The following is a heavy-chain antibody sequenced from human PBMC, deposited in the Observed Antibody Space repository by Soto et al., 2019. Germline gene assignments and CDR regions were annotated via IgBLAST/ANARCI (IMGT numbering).Heavy chain of an antibody. Sequence: GESLKISCKGSGYSFTKYWISWVRQMPGKGLEWMGRIDPSDSYTNYSPSFQGHVTISADKSISTAYLQWSSLKASDTAMYYCARASMQSRGYSYGHGGMDVWGQGTTVTVSS. CDR1: GYSFTKYW. V-gene: IGHV5-10-1*01. CDR2: IDPSDSYT. CDR3: ARASMQSRGYSYGHGGMDV. D-gene: IGHD5-18*01. J-gene: IGHJ6*02.